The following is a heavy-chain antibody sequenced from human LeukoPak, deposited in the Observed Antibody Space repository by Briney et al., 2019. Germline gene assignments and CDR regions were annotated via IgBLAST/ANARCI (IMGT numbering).Heavy chain of an antibody. CDR2: INPNSGGT. V-gene: IGHV1-2*02. J-gene: IGHJ6*03. CDR1: GGTFSSYA. CDR3: ARGGSPIYYYYMDV. Sequence: ASVKVSCKASGGTFSSYAISWVRQAPGQGLEWMGWINPNSGGTNFAQKFQGRVTVARDTSISTAYMELSRLRSDDTAVYYCARGGSPIYYYYMDVWGKGTTVTISS. D-gene: IGHD2-2*01.